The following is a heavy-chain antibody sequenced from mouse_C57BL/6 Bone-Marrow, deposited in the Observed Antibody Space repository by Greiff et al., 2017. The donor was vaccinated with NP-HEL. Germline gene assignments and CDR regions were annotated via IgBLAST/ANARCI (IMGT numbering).Heavy chain of an antibody. Sequence: VQLQQSGAELVKPGASVKMSCKASGYTFTTYPIEWMKQNPGKGLEWIGNFHPYNDDTKYNEKFKGKATLTVEKSSSTVYLELNRLTSDYAAVYYGARGGGLYYFDHWGQGTTLTVSS. V-gene: IGHV1-47*01. CDR3: ARGGGLYYFDH. CDR1: GYTFTTYP. J-gene: IGHJ2*01. D-gene: IGHD3-1*01. CDR2: FHPYNDDT.